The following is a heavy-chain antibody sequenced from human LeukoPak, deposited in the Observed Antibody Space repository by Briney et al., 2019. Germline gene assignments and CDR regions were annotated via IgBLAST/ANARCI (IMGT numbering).Heavy chain of an antibody. CDR2: INSDGSST. V-gene: IGHV3-74*01. D-gene: IGHD2-15*01. Sequence: GGSLRLSCAVSGFTFRTYAMSWVRQAPGKGLVWVSRINSDGSSTSYADSVKGRFTISRDNAKNTLYLQMNSLRAEDTAVYYCARGYCSGGSCYYGMDVWGQGTTVTVSS. CDR3: ARGYCSGGSCYYGMDV. J-gene: IGHJ6*02. CDR1: GFTFRTYA.